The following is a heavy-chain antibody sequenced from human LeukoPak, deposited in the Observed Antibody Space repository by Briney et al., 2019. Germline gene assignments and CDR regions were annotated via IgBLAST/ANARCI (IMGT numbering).Heavy chain of an antibody. J-gene: IGHJ3*02. D-gene: IGHD1-14*01. CDR3: ARDEPERVSAFDI. CDR1: GGSISSSSYY. Sequence: SETLSLTCTVSGGSISSSSYYWGWIRQPPGKGLEWIGNIYYSGSTYYNPSLKSRVTISVDTSKNQFSLKLSSVTAADTAVYYCARDEPERVSAFDIWGQGTMVTVSS. CDR2: IYYSGST. V-gene: IGHV4-39*07.